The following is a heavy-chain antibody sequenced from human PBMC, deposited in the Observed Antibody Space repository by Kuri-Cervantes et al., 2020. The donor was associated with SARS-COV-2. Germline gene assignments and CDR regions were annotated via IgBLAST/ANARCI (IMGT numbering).Heavy chain of an antibody. D-gene: IGHD3-10*01. J-gene: IGHJ6*03. CDR2: ISYSGTT. CDR1: GGSFSDNH. CDR3: ARLRRHNNAWFVTGYYMDV. V-gene: IGHV4-34*01. Sequence: ESLKISCAVYGGSFSDNHWTWVRQPPGKGLEWIGEISYSGTTNYNPSLKSRVTMSVDTSKSQFSLNLTSVTAADTAVYYCARLRRHNNAWFVTGYYMDVWGKGTTVTVSS.